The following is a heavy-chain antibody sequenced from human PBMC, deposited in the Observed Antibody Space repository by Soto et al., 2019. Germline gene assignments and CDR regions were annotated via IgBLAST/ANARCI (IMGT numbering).Heavy chain of an antibody. CDR1: GGTFSSYA. J-gene: IGHJ3*02. V-gene: IGHV1-69*01. CDR3: ASSSYYDSSGYYYMWAFDI. D-gene: IGHD3-22*01. Sequence: QVQLVQSGAEVKKPGSSVKVSCKASGGTFSSYAISWVRQAPGQGLEWMGGIIPIFGTANYAQKFQGRVTITADESTSTAYMELSSLRSEDTAVYYCASSSYYDSSGYYYMWAFDIWGQGTMVTVSS. CDR2: IIPIFGTA.